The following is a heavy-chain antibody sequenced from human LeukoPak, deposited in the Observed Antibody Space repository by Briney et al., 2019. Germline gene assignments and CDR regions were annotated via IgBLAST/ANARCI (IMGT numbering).Heavy chain of an antibody. J-gene: IGHJ1*01. CDR2: IGSGSAPI. CDR3: TSWGDTTAEYFQR. V-gene: IGHV3-48*01. Sequence: GGSLRLSCAASGFTFSSYSMNWVRQAPGKGLEWISYIGSGSAPIYYADSVKGRFTISRDNAKNSLCLQMNSLRVEDTAVYYCTSWGDTTAEYFQRWGQGTLVTVSS. CDR1: GFTFSSYS. D-gene: IGHD2-21*02.